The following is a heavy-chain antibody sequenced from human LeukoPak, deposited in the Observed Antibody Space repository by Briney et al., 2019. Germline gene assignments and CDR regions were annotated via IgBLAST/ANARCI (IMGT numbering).Heavy chain of an antibody. D-gene: IGHD3-3*01. CDR3: AKEYRAYYDFWSGYSKYYYYYYMDV. CDR2: IWYDGSNK. V-gene: IGHV3-33*06. J-gene: IGHJ6*03. CDR1: GFTFSSYG. Sequence: GGSLRLSCAASGFTFSSYGMHWVRQAPGKGLEWVAVIWYDGSNKYYADSVKGRFTISRDNSKNTLYLQMNSLRAEDTAVYYCAKEYRAYYDFWSGYSKYYYYYYMDVWGKGTTVTVSS.